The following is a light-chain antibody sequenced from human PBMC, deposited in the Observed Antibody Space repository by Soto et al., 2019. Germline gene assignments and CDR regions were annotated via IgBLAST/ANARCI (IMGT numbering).Light chain of an antibody. Sequence: DVVMTQSPLSLPVTLGQPASISCRSSQSVVYSDGIAYLTWFQQRPGQSPRRLIYRVSNRDSGVPDRFSGSGSGTDFTLKISRVGAEDVGVYYCMQGTHWPPTFGRGTKVEIK. V-gene: IGKV2-30*01. CDR2: RVS. CDR1: QSVVYSDGIAY. CDR3: MQGTHWPPT. J-gene: IGKJ1*01.